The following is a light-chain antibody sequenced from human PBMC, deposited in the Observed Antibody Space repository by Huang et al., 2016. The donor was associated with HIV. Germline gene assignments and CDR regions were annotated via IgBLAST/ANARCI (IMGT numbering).Light chain of an antibody. CDR3: LQTYGTPYT. CDR1: QIINSY. Sequence: DIQMTQSPTSLSASVGDRVTITCRASQIINSYVSWYQQKPGKAPRLLIYSAYTLQNGVPSRFRCGASGTDFTRTISSLQSEDFATYFCLQTYGTPYTFGRGTKVEIK. V-gene: IGKV1-39*01. CDR2: SAY. J-gene: IGKJ2*01.